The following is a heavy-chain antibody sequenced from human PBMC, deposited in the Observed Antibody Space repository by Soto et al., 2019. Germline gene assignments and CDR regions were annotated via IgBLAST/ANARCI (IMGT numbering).Heavy chain of an antibody. D-gene: IGHD1-1*01. CDR2: INPDGRTI. Sequence: XGSLRLSCAAAAFSFSTSWMHWVRQAPGEGLVWVSRINPDGRTINYADSVKGRFTISRDNAKNTLYLQMNILRVEDTAVYFCATAGNYRFDTWGLGTLVTVSS. V-gene: IGHV3-74*01. J-gene: IGHJ4*02. CDR1: AFSFSTSW. CDR3: ATAGNYRFDT.